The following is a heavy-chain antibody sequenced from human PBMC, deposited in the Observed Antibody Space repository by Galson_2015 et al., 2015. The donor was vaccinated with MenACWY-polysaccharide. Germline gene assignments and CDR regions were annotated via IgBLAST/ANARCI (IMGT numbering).Heavy chain of an antibody. Sequence: SCKASGYTFTGYYMHWVRQAPGQGLEWMGWNNPNSGGTNYAQKFQGRVTMTRDTSISTAYMELSRLRSDDTAVYYCARDPLGIESYYYYGMDVWGQGTTVTVSS. CDR2: NNPNSGGT. V-gene: IGHV1-2*02. J-gene: IGHJ6*02. CDR3: ARDPLGIESYYYYGMDV. D-gene: IGHD7-27*01. CDR1: GYTFTGYY.